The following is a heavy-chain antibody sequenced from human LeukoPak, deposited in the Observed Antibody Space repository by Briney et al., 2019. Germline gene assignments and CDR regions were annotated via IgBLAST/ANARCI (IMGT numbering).Heavy chain of an antibody. V-gene: IGHV4-34*01. CDR2: INHSGST. Sequence: SETLSLTCAVYGGSFSSYYWSWIRQPPGKGLEWIGEINHSGSTNYNPSLKSRVTISVDTSKNQFSLKLSSVTAADTAVYYCAKVVMGWFDPWGQGTLVTVSS. CDR1: GGSFSSYY. CDR3: AKVVMGWFDP. D-gene: IGHD3-22*01. J-gene: IGHJ5*02.